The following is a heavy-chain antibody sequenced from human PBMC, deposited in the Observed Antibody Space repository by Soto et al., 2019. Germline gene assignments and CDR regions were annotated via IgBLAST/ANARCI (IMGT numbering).Heavy chain of an antibody. J-gene: IGHJ4*02. D-gene: IGHD2-2*01. V-gene: IGHV1-18*04. CDR1: GYTFTSYG. CDR2: ISAYNGNT. Sequence: GASVKVSFKASGYTFTSYGISWVRQAPGQGLEWMGWISAYNGNTNYAQKLQGRVTMTTDTSTSTAYMELRSLRSDDTAVYYCARAPSYCSSTSCYADLSDGVIDYWGQGTLVTVSS. CDR3: ARAPSYCSSTSCYADLSDGVIDY.